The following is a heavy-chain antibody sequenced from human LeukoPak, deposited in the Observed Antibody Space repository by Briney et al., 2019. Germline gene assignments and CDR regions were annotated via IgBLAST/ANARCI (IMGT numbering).Heavy chain of an antibody. CDR2: ISGSGGST. V-gene: IGHV3-23*01. D-gene: IGHD2-2*02. Sequence: GGSLRLSCAASGFTFSSYAMSWVRQAPGKGLEWVSAISGSGGSTYYADSVKGRFTISRDNSKNTLFLQMNSLRAADTAVYYCAKSRSGSTSCYNYWGQGTLVTVSS. CDR3: AKSRSGSTSCYNY. CDR1: GFTFSSYA. J-gene: IGHJ4*02.